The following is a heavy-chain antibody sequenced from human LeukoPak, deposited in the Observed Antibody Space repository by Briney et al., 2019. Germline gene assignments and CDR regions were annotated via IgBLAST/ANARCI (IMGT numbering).Heavy chain of an antibody. Sequence: GASVKVSCKASGYTFTSYYMYWVRQAPGLGLEWMGIINPCGGTTSYAQMFQGRVTMTGDMSTSTVYMELSSLRSEDTAVYYCARAAGYSSGWPNYYYYYYMDVWGKGTTVTVSS. CDR3: ARAAGYSSGWPNYYYYYYMDV. D-gene: IGHD6-19*01. V-gene: IGHV1-46*01. J-gene: IGHJ6*03. CDR2: INPCGGTT. CDR1: GYTFTSYY.